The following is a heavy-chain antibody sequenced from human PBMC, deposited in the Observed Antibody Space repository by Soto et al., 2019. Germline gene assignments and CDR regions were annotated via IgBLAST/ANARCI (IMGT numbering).Heavy chain of an antibody. CDR1: GFTFSSYA. Sequence: VQLLESGGGLVQPGGSLRLSCAASGFTFSSYAMSWVRQAPGKGLEWVSAISGSGGSTYYADSVKGRFTISRDNSKNTLYLQMNSLRAEDTAVYYCAKDPYCSSTSCYFRADYWGQGTLVTVSS. D-gene: IGHD2-2*01. J-gene: IGHJ4*02. CDR3: AKDPYCSSTSCYFRADY. CDR2: ISGSGGST. V-gene: IGHV3-23*01.